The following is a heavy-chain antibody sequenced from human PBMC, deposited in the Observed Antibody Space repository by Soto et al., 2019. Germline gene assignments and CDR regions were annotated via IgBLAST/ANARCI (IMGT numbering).Heavy chain of an antibody. J-gene: IGHJ6*02. Sequence: QTLSLTCAISGDSVSSNAAAWNWIRQSPSRGLEWLGRTYYRSKWYNDYEVFVKSRITINPDTTKNQFSLQLDSVTPEDTAVYYCARVSSGSNYRKADYYYYGIDVWGQGTTVTVSS. V-gene: IGHV6-1*01. D-gene: IGHD1-26*01. CDR1: GDSVSSNAAA. CDR3: ARVSSGSNYRKADYYYYGIDV. CDR2: TYYRSKWYN.